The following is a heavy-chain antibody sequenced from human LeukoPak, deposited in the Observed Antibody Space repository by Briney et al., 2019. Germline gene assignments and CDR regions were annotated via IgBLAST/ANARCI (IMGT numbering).Heavy chain of an antibody. CDR1: GFTFTTST. CDR2: IVVGRGNT. D-gene: IGHD2-21*02. Sequence: GTSVKVSCKASGFTFTTSTIQWVRQARGQRLEWTGWIVVGRGNTNSAQKFQERVTITRDTSTSTAYMELSSLRSEDTAVYCCAAVSQAYCGGDCYSGGGSTLDYWGQGTLVTVSS. J-gene: IGHJ4*02. CDR3: AAVSQAYCGGDCYSGGGSTLDY. V-gene: IGHV1-58*02.